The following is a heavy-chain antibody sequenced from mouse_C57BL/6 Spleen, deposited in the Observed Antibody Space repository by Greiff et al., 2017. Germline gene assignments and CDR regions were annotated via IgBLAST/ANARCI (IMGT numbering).Heavy chain of an antibody. V-gene: IGHV7-3*01. CDR3: ARSHPSDGYYPAWFAY. J-gene: IGHJ3*01. D-gene: IGHD2-3*01. Sequence: EVKLVESGGGLVQPGGSLSLSCAASGFTFTDYYMSWVRQPPGKALEWLGFIRNKANGYTTEYSASVKGRFTISRDNSQSILYLQMNALRAEDSATYYCARSHPSDGYYPAWFAYWGQGTLVTVSA. CDR1: GFTFTDYY. CDR2: IRNKANGYTT.